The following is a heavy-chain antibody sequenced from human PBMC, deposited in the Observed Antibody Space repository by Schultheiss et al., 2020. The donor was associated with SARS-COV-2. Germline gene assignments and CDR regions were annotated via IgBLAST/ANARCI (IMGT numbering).Heavy chain of an antibody. J-gene: IGHJ4*02. V-gene: IGHV2-70*01. CDR2: IDWDDDK. Sequence: SGPTLVKPTQTLTLTCTFSGFSLTTSGMCVSWIRQPPGKALEWLALIDWDDDKYYNTSLKTRLTISKGTSKNQVVLTMTNMDPLDTATYYCVRSAPIVTTVSYFDYWGQGTLVTVSS. CDR1: GFSLTTSGMC. D-gene: IGHD4-17*01. CDR3: VRSAPIVTTVSYFDY.